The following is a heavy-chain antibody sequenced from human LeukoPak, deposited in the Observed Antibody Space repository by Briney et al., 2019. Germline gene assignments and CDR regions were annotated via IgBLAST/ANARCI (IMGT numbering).Heavy chain of an antibody. V-gene: IGHV1-69*06. Sequence: GASVKVSCKASGGTFSSYAISWVRQAPGQGLEWMGGIIPIFGTANYAQKFQGRVTITADKSTSTAYMELSSLRSEDTAVYYCARVVSRYGSGSYGLDYWGQGTLVTVSS. CDR3: ARVVSRYGSGSYGLDY. CDR2: IIPIFGTA. CDR1: GGTFSSYA. J-gene: IGHJ4*02. D-gene: IGHD3-10*01.